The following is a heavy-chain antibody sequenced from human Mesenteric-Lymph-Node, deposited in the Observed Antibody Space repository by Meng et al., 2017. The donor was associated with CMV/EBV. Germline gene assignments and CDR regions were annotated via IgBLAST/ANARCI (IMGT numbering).Heavy chain of an antibody. V-gene: IGHV3-23*03. CDR2: IYTGGS. Sequence: GESLKISCAASGFTFSTYGMTWARQAPGKGLEWVSVIYTGGSYYADSVKGRFTISRDNSKNTLYLQMNSLRAEDTAAYYCAKDVHEFWSGRNWFGPWGQGTLVTVSS. CDR1: GFTFSTYG. J-gene: IGHJ5*02. D-gene: IGHD3-3*01. CDR3: AKDVHEFWSGRNWFGP.